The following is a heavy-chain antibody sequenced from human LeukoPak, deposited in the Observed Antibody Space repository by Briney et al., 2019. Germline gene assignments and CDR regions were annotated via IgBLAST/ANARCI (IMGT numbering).Heavy chain of an antibody. CDR3: AKDPKGYCSSTSCYSWFDP. J-gene: IGHJ5*02. CDR2: TSYDGSNK. V-gene: IGHV3-30*18. D-gene: IGHD2-2*02. Sequence: GRSLRLSCAASGFTFSSYGMHWVRQAPGKGLEWVAVTSYDGSNKYYADSVKGRFTISRDNSKNTLYLQMNSLRAEDTAVYYCAKDPKGYCSSTSCYSWFDPWGQGTLVTVSS. CDR1: GFTFSSYG.